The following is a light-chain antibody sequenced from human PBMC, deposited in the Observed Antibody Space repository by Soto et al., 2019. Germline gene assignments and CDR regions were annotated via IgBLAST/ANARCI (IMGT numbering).Light chain of an antibody. CDR3: CSYAGSSYV. CDR1: SSDVGGYNY. V-gene: IGLV2-11*01. CDR2: DVS. Sequence: GSPGQSVTISCTGTSSDVGGYNYVSWYQQHPGKAPKLMIYDVSKRPSGVPDRFSGSKSGNTASLTISGLQAEDEADYYCCSYAGSSYVFGTGTKVTVL. J-gene: IGLJ1*01.